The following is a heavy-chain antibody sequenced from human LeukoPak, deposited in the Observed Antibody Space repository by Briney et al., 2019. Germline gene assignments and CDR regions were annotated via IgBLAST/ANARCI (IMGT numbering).Heavy chain of an antibody. V-gene: IGHV3-53*01. CDR1: GFTVSSNY. D-gene: IGHD3-22*01. Sequence: PGGSLRLSCAASGFTVSSNYMSWVRQAPGKGLEWVSVIDRSGTTYYADSVKGRFTISRDNSKNTLYLQISSLRAEDTAVYYCAKDREMNYYDSSQPFDYWGQGTLVTVSS. CDR3: AKDREMNYYDSSQPFDY. J-gene: IGHJ4*02. CDR2: IDRSGTT.